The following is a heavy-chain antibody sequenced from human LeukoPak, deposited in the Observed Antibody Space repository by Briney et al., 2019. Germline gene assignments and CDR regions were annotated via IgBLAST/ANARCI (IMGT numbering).Heavy chain of an antibody. Sequence: GGSLRLSCAASGFTFSGSAIHWVRESSGKGLEWGGQIVKKDKDYATATAYAASVKGRFTISRDDSINTAYLQMKSLKTEDTALYYCTRDSGTYNWFDPWGQGTLVTVSS. CDR1: GFTFSGSA. V-gene: IGHV3-73*01. CDR3: TRDSGTYNWFDP. J-gene: IGHJ5*02. CDR2: IVKKDKDYATAT. D-gene: IGHD1-26*01.